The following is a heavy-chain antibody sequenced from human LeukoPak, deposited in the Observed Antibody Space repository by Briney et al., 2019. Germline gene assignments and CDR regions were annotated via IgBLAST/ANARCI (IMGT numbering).Heavy chain of an antibody. CDR3: ARIQGGRLFPDY. CDR1: GFSLSTSGMC. Sequence: SGPTLVNPTQTLTLTCTFSGFSLSTSGMCVSWIRQPPGKALEWLARIDWDDDKYYSTSLKTRLTITKDTSKNQVVLTMTNMDPVDTATYYCARIQGGRLFPDYWGQGTLVTVSS. D-gene: IGHD3-22*01. V-gene: IGHV2-70*11. CDR2: IDWDDDK. J-gene: IGHJ4*02.